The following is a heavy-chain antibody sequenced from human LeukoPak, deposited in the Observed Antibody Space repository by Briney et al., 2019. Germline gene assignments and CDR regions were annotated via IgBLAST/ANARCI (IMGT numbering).Heavy chain of an antibody. Sequence: GGSLRLSCAASGFTFSSYSMNWVRQAPGKGLEWVSSISSSSSYIYYADSVKGRFTISRDNAKNSLYLQMNSLRVEDTAVYYCARLSGESTIHDYWGQGTLVTVSS. CDR1: GFTFSSYS. CDR3: ARLSGESTIHDY. CDR2: ISSSSSYI. J-gene: IGHJ4*02. V-gene: IGHV3-21*01. D-gene: IGHD5/OR15-5a*01.